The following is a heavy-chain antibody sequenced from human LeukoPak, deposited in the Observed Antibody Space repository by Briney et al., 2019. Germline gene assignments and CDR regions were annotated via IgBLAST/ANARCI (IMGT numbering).Heavy chain of an antibody. CDR1: GYTFTSYA. J-gene: IGHJ6*02. D-gene: IGHD1-14*01. Sequence: ASVKVSCKASGYTFTSYAMNWVRQAPGQGIEWMGWINTNTGNPTYAQGFTGRFVFSLDTSVSTAYLQISSLKAEDTAVYYCARDSALYIYYYYGMDVWGQGTTVTVSS. V-gene: IGHV7-4-1*02. CDR3: ARDSALYIYYYYGMDV. CDR2: INTNTGNP.